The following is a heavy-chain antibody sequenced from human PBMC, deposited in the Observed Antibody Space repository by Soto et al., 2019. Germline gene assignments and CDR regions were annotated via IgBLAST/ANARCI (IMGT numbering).Heavy chain of an antibody. CDR3: AKSDSGYSSNWYAH. J-gene: IGHJ5*02. V-gene: IGHV3-9*01. CDR1: GFMFDDYA. D-gene: IGHD6-13*01. CDR2: ISWNSGNI. Sequence: SLRLSCAASGFMFDDYAMHWVRQAPGKGLEWVSGISWNSGNIDYADSVKGRFTISRDNAKNSLYLQMNSLRAEDTALYYCAKSDSGYSSNWYAHLGQGTLVTVSS.